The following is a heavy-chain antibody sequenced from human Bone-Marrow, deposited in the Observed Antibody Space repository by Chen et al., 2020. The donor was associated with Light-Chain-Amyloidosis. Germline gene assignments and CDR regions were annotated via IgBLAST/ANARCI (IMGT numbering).Heavy chain of an antibody. V-gene: IGHV5-51*01. Sequence: VQLEQTRPEVKQPGEALKIPCKGTGYTFPNYWIGWVRQMPGKGLEWMGVIYPDDSDARYSPSFEGQVTISADKSITTAYLQWRSLKASDTAMYYCARRRDGYNFDYWGQGTLVTVSS. CDR1: GYTFPNYW. CDR2: IYPDDSDA. J-gene: IGHJ4*02. CDR3: ARRRDGYNFDY. D-gene: IGHD5-12*01.